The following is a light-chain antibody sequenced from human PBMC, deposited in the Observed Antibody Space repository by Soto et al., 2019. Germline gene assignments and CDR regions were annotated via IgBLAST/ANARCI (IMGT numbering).Light chain of an antibody. CDR3: GSYTSSSTLYV. V-gene: IGLV2-14*01. J-gene: IGLJ1*01. CDR1: SSDVGGYNY. CDR2: DVT. Sequence: QSALTQPASVSGSPGQSITISCTGTSSDVGGYNYVSWYQQHPGRAPKLMIYDVTNRPSGVSNRVSGSKSGNTASLTISGLQAEDEADYYCGSYTSSSTLYVFGTGTKVTVL.